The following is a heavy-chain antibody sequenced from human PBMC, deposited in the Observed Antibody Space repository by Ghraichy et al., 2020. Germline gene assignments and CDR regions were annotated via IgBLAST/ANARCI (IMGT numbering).Heavy chain of an antibody. CDR1: GFSLSTSGVG. CDR3: AHSLRSSWYSIMGWFDP. Sequence: SGPTLVKPTQTLTLTCTFSGFSLSTSGVGVGWIRQPPGKALEWLALIYWDDDKRYSPSLKSRLTITKDTSKNQVVLTMTNMDPVDTATYYCAHSLRSSWYSIMGWFDPWGQGTLVTVSS. J-gene: IGHJ5*02. D-gene: IGHD6-13*01. V-gene: IGHV2-5*02. CDR2: IYWDDDK.